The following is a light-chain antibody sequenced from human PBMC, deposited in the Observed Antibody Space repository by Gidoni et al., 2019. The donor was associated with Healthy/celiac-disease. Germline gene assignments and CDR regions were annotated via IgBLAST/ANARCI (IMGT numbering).Light chain of an antibody. V-gene: IGKV3-11*01. CDR1: QSGSRY. Sequence: EIVLTQSPATLSLSPGESATRSCSASQSGSRYVAWYQQNPGQAPRLLSYDASNRATGIPARFSGSGSGTDFTLTISSLEPEDFAVYCCQQRSNWLTFGGGTKVEIK. CDR2: DAS. J-gene: IGKJ4*01. CDR3: QQRSNWLT.